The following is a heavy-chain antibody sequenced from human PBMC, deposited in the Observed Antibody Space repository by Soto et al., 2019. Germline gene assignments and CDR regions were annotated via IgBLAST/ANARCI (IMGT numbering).Heavy chain of an antibody. D-gene: IGHD3-10*01. Sequence: QVQLQESGPGLVKPSETLSLTCTVSGGSISSYYWSWIRQPPGKGLEWIGYIYYSGSTNYNPSLKSRVTISVDTSKDQFSLKLSSVTAADTAVYYCARDIEEYYGSGSYYRGLYYYYYMDVWGKGTTVTVSS. CDR2: IYYSGST. CDR1: GGSISSYY. J-gene: IGHJ6*03. CDR3: ARDIEEYYGSGSYYRGLYYYYYMDV. V-gene: IGHV4-59*01.